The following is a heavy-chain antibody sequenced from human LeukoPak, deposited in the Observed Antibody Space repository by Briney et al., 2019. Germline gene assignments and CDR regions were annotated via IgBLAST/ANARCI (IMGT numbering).Heavy chain of an antibody. D-gene: IGHD3-22*01. CDR3: AKDPPRRITMIVEERNWFDP. Sequence: GGSLRLSRAASGFTFSSYAMSWVRQAPGKGLEWVSAISGSGGSTYYADSVKGRFTISRDNSKNTLYLQMNSLRAEDTAVYYCAKDPPRRITMIVEERNWFDPWGQGTLVTVSS. V-gene: IGHV3-23*01. J-gene: IGHJ5*02. CDR2: ISGSGGST. CDR1: GFTFSSYA.